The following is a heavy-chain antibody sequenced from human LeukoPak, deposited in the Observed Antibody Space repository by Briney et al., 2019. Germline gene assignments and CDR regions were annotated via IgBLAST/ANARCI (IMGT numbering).Heavy chain of an antibody. V-gene: IGHV4-38-2*02. D-gene: IGHD1-20*01. CDR2: MYHSGST. CDR3: ARDPRYNWNGGFAFDI. J-gene: IGHJ3*02. Sequence: SETLSLTCSVSGYSISSAYYWGWIRQPPGKGLEWIGTMYHSGSTNYNPSLKSRVTISVDTSKDQFSLKLSSVTAADTAVYYCARDPRYNWNGGFAFDIWGQGTMVTVSS. CDR1: GYSISSAYY.